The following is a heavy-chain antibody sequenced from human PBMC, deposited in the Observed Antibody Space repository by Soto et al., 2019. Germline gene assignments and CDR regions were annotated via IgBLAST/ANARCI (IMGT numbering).Heavy chain of an antibody. CDR1: GYTLTELS. CDR2: FDPEDGET. V-gene: IGHV1-24*01. Sequence: GASVKVSCKVSGYTLTELSMHWVRQAPGKGLEWMGGFDPEDGETIYAQKFQGQVTISADKSISTAYLQWSSLKASDTAMYYCARGYSSGWSPFFLRTFDIWGQGAMVTVSS. J-gene: IGHJ3*02. CDR3: ARGYSSGWSPFFLRTFDI. D-gene: IGHD6-19*01.